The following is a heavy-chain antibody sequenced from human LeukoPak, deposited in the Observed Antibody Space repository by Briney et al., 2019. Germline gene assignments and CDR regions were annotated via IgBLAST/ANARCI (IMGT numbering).Heavy chain of an antibody. J-gene: IGHJ4*02. Sequence: GRSLRLSCAAAGFTFSSDGMHWVRQAPGKWRGWVAVIWYDGSNKYYADSVKGRFTISRDNSKTTLYLQMNSLRAEDTAVYYCARRIGSSWGADYWGQGTLVTVSS. CDR1: GFTFSSDG. CDR2: IWYDGSNK. V-gene: IGHV3-33*01. D-gene: IGHD6-13*01. CDR3: ARRIGSSWGADY.